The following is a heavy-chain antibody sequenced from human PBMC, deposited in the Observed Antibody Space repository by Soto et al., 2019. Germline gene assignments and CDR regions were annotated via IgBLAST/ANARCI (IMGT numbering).Heavy chain of an antibody. CDR3: ARDPRGYSGYDEYYFDY. CDR2: IYYSGST. J-gene: IGHJ4*02. V-gene: IGHV4-30-4*01. Sequence: QVQLQESGPGLVKPSQTLSLTCTVSGGSISSGDYYWSWIRQPPGKGLEWIGYIYYSGSTYYNPSIKSRVTISVDTSKNQFSLKLSSVTAADTAVYYCARDPRGYSGYDEYYFDYWGQGTLVTVSS. CDR1: GGSISSGDYY. D-gene: IGHD5-12*01.